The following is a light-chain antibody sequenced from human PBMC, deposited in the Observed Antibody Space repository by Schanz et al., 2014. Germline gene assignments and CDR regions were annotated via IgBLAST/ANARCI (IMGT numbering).Light chain of an antibody. CDR3: QQSFAAPQT. CDR2: AAS. J-gene: IGKJ1*01. CDR1: QGISSY. Sequence: IQLTQSPSSLSASVGDRVTITCRASQGISSYLAWYQQKPGKAPKLLIYAASTLQSGVPSRFSGSGSGTDFNLTISSLQPEDFATYYCQQSFAAPQTFGQGTKVG. V-gene: IGKV1-39*01.